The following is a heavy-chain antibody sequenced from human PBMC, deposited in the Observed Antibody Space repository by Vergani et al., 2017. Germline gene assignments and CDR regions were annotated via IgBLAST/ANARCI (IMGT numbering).Heavy chain of an antibody. CDR3: AKGMAAIGLKSSSLDY. J-gene: IGHJ4*02. CDR1: GFTFSSYG. V-gene: IGHV3-30*18. Sequence: QVQLVESGGGVVQPGRSLRLSCAASGFTFSSYGMHWVRQAPGKGLEWVAVISYDGSNKYYADSVKGRFTISRDNSKNTLYLQMNSLRAEDTAVYYCAKGMAAIGLKSSSLDYWGQGPLVTVSS. CDR2: ISYDGSNK. D-gene: IGHD2-2*01.